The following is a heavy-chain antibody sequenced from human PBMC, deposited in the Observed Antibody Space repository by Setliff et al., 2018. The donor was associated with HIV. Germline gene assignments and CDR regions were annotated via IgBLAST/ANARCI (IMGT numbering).Heavy chain of an antibody. CDR2: LYVSGST. D-gene: IGHD5-18*01. Sequence: SETLSLTCYVTDDPISSYYWSWVRQPAGKGLEWIGRLYVSGSTNYNPSLKSRVTISVDTSKNQFSLKLSSVTAADTAVYYCAKVDTAIDYWGQGTLVTVSS. V-gene: IGHV4-4*07. J-gene: IGHJ4*02. CDR3: AKVDTAIDY. CDR1: DDPISSYY.